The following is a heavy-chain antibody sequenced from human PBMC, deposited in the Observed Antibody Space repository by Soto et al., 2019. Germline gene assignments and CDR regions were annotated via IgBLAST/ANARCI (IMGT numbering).Heavy chain of an antibody. CDR2: ILPIFGTT. J-gene: IGHJ6*02. V-gene: IGHV1-69*01. CDR1: GGTLNSSI. D-gene: IGHD5-12*01. CDR3: VRDFAPGESRRGGGMDV. Sequence: QVQLVQSGDEVKKPGSSVKVSCKASGGTLNSSIISWVRQAPGQGLEWMGGILPIFGTTNYAQKFQGRVTITADESTRTAYMELSSLTSEDTAVYYCVRDFAPGESRRGGGMDVWGQGTTVTVFS.